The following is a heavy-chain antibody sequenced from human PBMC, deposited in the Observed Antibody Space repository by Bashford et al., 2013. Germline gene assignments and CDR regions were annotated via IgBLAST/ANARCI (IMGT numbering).Heavy chain of an antibody. V-gene: IGHV4-61*01. CDR1: GGSVRTGHYY. Sequence: ETLSLTCTVSGGSVRTGHYYRSWIRQSPGKGLEWIGNIYYSGSTKYNPSLQSRVTISVDTSKSQFSLKLNSVTAADTAVYYCARDRCSGNSCPVGYFYLYGIDVVGAKGTTVTVSS. CDR2: IYYSGST. CDR3: ARDRCSGNSCPVGYFYLYGIDVV. D-gene: IGHD2-15*01. J-gene: IGHJ6*03.